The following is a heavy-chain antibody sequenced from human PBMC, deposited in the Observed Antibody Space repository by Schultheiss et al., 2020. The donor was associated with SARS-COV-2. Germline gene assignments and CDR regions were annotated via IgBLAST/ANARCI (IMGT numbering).Heavy chain of an antibody. CDR2: SRPKAKRYTT. J-gene: IGHJ4*02. D-gene: IGHD3-22*01. Sequence: GESLKISCAASGFTFSSYSMNWVRQAPGKGLEWVGRSRPKAKRYTTEYAASVKGRFTISRDDSKNTAYLQMNSLKTEDTAVYYCARDFGSGYYTFDYWGQGTLVTVSS. CDR3: ARDFGSGYYTFDY. CDR1: GFTFSSYS. V-gene: IGHV3-72*01.